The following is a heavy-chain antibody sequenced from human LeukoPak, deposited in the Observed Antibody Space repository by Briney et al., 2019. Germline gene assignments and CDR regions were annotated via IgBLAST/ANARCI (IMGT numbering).Heavy chain of an antibody. J-gene: IGHJ5*02. Sequence: GGSLRLSCAASGFTFSDYYMSWVRQAPGKGLEWLSFISTGGRTTDYADSVKGRFTISRDDAKNSLYLQMNSLRAEDTAVYYCARDRINTSNYVLVEWFDPWGQGTLVTVSS. D-gene: IGHD2/OR15-2a*01. CDR3: ARDRINTSNYVLVEWFDP. V-gene: IGHV3-11*04. CDR2: ISTGGRTT. CDR1: GFTFSDYY.